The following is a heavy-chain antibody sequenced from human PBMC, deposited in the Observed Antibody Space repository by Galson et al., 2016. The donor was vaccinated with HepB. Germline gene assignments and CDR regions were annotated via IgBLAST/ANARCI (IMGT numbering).Heavy chain of an antibody. D-gene: IGHD3-22*01. CDR3: VRDHYDSSGYPYNWFDP. V-gene: IGHV1-3*01. Sequence: SVKVSCKASGYTFTNYAMHWVRQAPGQRLEWMGWINAGNGNTKYSQKFQGRVTITRDTSASTVYMELSSLRSEDTAVYYCVRDHYDSSGYPYNWFDPWGQGTLVTVSS. J-gene: IGHJ5*02. CDR1: GYTFTNYA. CDR2: INAGNGNT.